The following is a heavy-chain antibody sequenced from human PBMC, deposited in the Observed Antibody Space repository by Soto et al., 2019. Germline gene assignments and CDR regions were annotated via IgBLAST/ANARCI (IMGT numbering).Heavy chain of an antibody. J-gene: IGHJ6*03. CDR1: GYTFTSYG. V-gene: IGHV1-18*01. Sequence: ASVKVSCKASGYTFTSYGISWVRQAPGQGLEWMGWISAYNGNTNYAQKLQGRVTMTTDTSTSTAYMELRSLRSDDTAVYYCARDTIVVVPAAIVSDYYYYYMDVWGKGTTVTVSS. CDR2: ISAYNGNT. D-gene: IGHD2-2*01. CDR3: ARDTIVVVPAAIVSDYYYYYMDV.